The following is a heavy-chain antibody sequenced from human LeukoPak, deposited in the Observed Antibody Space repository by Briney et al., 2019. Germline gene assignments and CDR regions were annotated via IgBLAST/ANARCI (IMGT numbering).Heavy chain of an antibody. Sequence: SETLSLTCTVSGGSISSYYWSWIRQPPGKGLEWIGYIYYSGSTNYNPSLKSRVTISVDTYKNQFSLKLSSVTAADTAVYYCARYGDYGRLDYWGQGTLVTVSS. J-gene: IGHJ4*02. CDR2: IYYSGST. V-gene: IGHV4-59*01. CDR3: ARYGDYGRLDY. CDR1: GGSISSYY. D-gene: IGHD4-17*01.